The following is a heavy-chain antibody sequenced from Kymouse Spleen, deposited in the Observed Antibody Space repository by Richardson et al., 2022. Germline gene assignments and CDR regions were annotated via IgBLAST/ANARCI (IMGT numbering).Heavy chain of an antibody. V-gene: IGHV4-39*01. CDR2: IYYSGST. D-gene: IGHD6-19*01. Sequence: QLQLQESGPGLVKPSETLSLTCTVSGGSISSSSYYWGWIRQPPGKGLEWIGSIYYSGSTYYNPSLKSRVTISVDTSKNQFSLKLSSVTAADTAVYYCARQCSSGRLYYYYYGMDVWGQGTTVTVSS. CDR3: ARQCSSGRLYYYYYGMDV. CDR1: GGSISSSSYY. J-gene: IGHJ6*02.